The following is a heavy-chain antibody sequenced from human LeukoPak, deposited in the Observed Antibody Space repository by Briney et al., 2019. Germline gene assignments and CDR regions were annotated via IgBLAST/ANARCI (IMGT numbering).Heavy chain of an antibody. Sequence: PSQTLSLTCTVSGGSISSGGYYWSWIRQHPGKGLEWIGYIYYSGSTYYNPSLKSRVTISVDTSKTQFSLKLSSVTAADTAVYYCARETDSSGYYLGFFDYWGQGTLVTVSS. V-gene: IGHV4-31*03. CDR1: GGSISSGGYY. CDR3: ARETDSSGYYLGFFDY. J-gene: IGHJ4*02. D-gene: IGHD3-22*01. CDR2: IYYSGST.